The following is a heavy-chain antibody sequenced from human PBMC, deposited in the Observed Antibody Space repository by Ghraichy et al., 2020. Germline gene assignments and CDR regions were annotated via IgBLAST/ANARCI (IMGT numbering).Heavy chain of an antibody. J-gene: IGHJ6*03. CDR3: ARGLPAAGTDYYYYYYMDV. V-gene: IGHV4-34*01. Sequence: SETLSLTCAVYGGSFSGYYWSWIRQPPGKGLEWIGEINHSGSTNYNPSLKSRVTISVDTSKNQFSLKLSSVTAADTAVYYCARGLPAAGTDYYYYYYMDVWGKGTTVTVSS. CDR1: GGSFSGYY. CDR2: INHSGST. D-gene: IGHD6-13*01.